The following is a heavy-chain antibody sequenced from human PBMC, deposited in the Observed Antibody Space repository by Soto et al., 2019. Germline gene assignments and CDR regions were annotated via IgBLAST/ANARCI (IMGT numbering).Heavy chain of an antibody. D-gene: IGHD3-22*01. V-gene: IGHV4-31*03. CDR3: ARGRLEDSSYLDY. Sequence: SETLSLTCTVSGGSISSGGYYWSWIRQHPGKGLEWIGYIYYSGSTYYNPSLKSRVTISVDTSKNQFSLKLSSVTAADTAVYYCARGRLEDSSYLDYWGQGTLVT. CDR2: IYYSGST. J-gene: IGHJ4*02. CDR1: GGSISSGGYY.